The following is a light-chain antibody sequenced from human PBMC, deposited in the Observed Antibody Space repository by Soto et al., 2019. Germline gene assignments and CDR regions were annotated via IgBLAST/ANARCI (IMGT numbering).Light chain of an antibody. CDR2: DAS. J-gene: IGKJ3*01. V-gene: IGKV1-9*01. CDR1: QVISTF. CDR3: QKLDAYPLT. Sequence: IPLTQSPSSLSASVGDRVAITCRASQVISTFLAWYQQKPGRAPKVLIVDASTLRSGVPSRFSGSGSGTVFTLTISGLQPDDFATYYCQKLDAYPLTFGRGTKVDIK.